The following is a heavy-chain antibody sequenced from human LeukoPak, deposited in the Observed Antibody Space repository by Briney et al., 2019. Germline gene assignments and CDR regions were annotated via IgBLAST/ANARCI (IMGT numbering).Heavy chain of an antibody. Sequence: GGSLRLSCAASGFTFSTSWMTWVRQSPGKGLEWVANIEPHGSETFYVDPVKGRFTISRDNSKNTLYLQMNSLRAEDTAVYYCARELTTLDYWGQGTLVTVSS. J-gene: IGHJ4*02. D-gene: IGHD1-1*01. CDR2: IEPHGSET. V-gene: IGHV3-7*01. CDR1: GFTFSTSW. CDR3: ARELTTLDY.